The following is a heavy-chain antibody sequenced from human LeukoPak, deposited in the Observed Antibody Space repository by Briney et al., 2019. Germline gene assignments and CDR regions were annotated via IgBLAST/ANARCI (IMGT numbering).Heavy chain of an antibody. D-gene: IGHD2-15*01. CDR1: GYTFTSYA. V-gene: IGHV7-4-1*02. CDR2: INTNTGNP. CDR3: ATLGYCSGGSCYWGLFDY. J-gene: IGHJ4*02. Sequence: ASVKVSCKASGYTFTSYAMNWVRQAPGQGLEWMGWINTNTGNPTYAQGFTGRFVFSLDTSVSTAYLQISSLKAEDTAVYYCATLGYCSGGSCYWGLFDYWGQGTLVTVSS.